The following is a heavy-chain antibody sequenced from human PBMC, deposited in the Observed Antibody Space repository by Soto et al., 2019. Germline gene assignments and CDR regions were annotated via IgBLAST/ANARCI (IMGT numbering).Heavy chain of an antibody. CDR3: PIPTKPTAVTTAFRGGYGLDV. CDR2: IHSSGST. CDR1: GSSVSSGNYF. D-gene: IGHD4-17*01. Sequence: PSETLSLTCTVSGSSVSSGNYFWSWIRQPPGKGLEWIGYIHSSGSTNYNPSLKSRVTISVDTSRNQFSLKLTSVTAADTAVYYCPIPTKPTAVTTAFRGGYGLDVWGQGTTVTVSS. J-gene: IGHJ6*02. V-gene: IGHV4-61*01.